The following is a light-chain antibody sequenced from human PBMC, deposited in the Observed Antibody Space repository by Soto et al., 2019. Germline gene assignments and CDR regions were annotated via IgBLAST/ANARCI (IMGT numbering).Light chain of an antibody. CDR2: EAT. J-gene: IGLJ1*01. Sequence: QPALTQPASVSGSPGQSVTISCTGTSSDVGNYNHVSWYQQHPGKAPKLMIYEATQRPSGVSNRFSASKSGNTASLTISGLQAEDEADYYCSSYTSSSTLLYVFGTGTKVTVL. CDR1: SSDVGNYNH. V-gene: IGLV2-14*02. CDR3: SSYTSSSTLLYV.